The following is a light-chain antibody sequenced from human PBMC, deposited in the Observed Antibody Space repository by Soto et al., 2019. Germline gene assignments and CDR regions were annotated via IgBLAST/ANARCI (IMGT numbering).Light chain of an antibody. CDR3: QQSLGIPYT. V-gene: IGKV1-39*01. CDR1: QTFSTY. CDR2: AAS. Sequence: DIQMTQSPSALSASVGDRVTITCRASQTFSTYLNWYQQKPGKAPKLLIYAASTLQSGVPSRFSGSGSGTDFTLTISSLQPEDFATYYCQQSLGIPYTFGQGTRLEIK. J-gene: IGKJ2*01.